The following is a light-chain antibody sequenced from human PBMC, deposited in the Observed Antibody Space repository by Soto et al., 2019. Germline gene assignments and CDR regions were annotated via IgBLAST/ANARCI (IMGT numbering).Light chain of an antibody. CDR3: QQYGSSYT. Sequence: EIVLTQSPGTLSLSPGERATLSCRASQSVNNNYLAWYQQKPGQPPRLLIYGASSRAIGIPDRFSGGGSGTDNTHIISRLEPEDFAVYYCQQYGSSYTFGPGTKVDN. CDR2: GAS. J-gene: IGKJ3*01. CDR1: QSVNNNY. V-gene: IGKV3-20*01.